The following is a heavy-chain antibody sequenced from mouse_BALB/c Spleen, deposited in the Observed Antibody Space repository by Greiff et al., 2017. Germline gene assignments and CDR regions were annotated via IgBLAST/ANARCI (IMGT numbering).Heavy chain of an antibody. V-gene: IGHV10-1*02. D-gene: IGHD1-1*01. Sequence: EVKLMESGGGLVQPKGSLKLSCAASGFTFNTYAMNWVRQAPGKGLEWVARIRSKSNNYATYYADSVKDRFTISRDDSQSMLYLQMNNLKTEDTAMYYCVRGYYGSYYYAMDYWGQGTSVTVSS. CDR2: IRSKSNNYAT. J-gene: IGHJ4*01. CDR1: GFTFNTYA. CDR3: VRGYYGSYYYAMDY.